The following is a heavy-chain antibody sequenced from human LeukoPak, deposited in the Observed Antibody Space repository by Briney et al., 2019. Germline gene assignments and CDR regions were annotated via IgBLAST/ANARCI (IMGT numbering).Heavy chain of an antibody. Sequence: PGGTLRLSCAASGFTFSNYGMNWVRQAPGKGLEWVSAISGSGHNTYYADSVKGRFTISRDNSKNTLYLQMNSLRAEDTAVFYCAKPDGDYVGQLDAFDIRGQGTMVTVSS. D-gene: IGHD4-17*01. V-gene: IGHV3-23*01. CDR1: GFTFSNYG. CDR2: ISGSGHNT. CDR3: AKPDGDYVGQLDAFDI. J-gene: IGHJ3*02.